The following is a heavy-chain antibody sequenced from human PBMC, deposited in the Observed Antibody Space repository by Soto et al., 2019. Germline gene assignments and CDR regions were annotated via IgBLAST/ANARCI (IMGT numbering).Heavy chain of an antibody. Sequence: GGCMRMSCAGSWFTFSIYALTWVRQAPGKGLEWVSAIGTGDRTYFGDSVRGRFTISRDNSKNTVYLQMNSLRADDTAVYYCAKDGPPTEIGPQGYFDLWGRGTLVTVSS. V-gene: IGHV3-23*01. J-gene: IGHJ2*01. CDR3: AKDGPPTEIGPQGYFDL. CDR2: IGTGDRT. CDR1: WFTFSIYA. D-gene: IGHD2-21*01.